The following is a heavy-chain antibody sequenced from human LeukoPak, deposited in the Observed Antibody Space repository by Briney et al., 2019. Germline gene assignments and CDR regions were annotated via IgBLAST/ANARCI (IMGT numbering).Heavy chain of an antibody. V-gene: IGHV3-66*01. J-gene: IGHJ6*02. CDR1: GFTVSSNY. CDR3: ARETFYYGFDV. CDR2: LYSGGET. Sequence: GGSLRLSSAASGFTVSSNYMSWVRQAPGMGLECVSVLYSGGETYYADSVKGRFTISRDNSQNTLYLQMSSLRAEDTAVYYCARETFYYGFDVWGQGTTVTVSS.